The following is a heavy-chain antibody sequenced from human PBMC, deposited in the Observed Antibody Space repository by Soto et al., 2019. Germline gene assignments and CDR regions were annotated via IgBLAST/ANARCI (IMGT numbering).Heavy chain of an antibody. CDR3: ARDLGYCSSTSCPKAGPEYYFDY. J-gene: IGHJ4*02. D-gene: IGHD2-2*01. V-gene: IGHV1-46*01. CDR2: INPSGGST. Sequence: QVQLVQSGAEVKKPGASVKVSCKASGYTFTSYYMHWVRQAPGQGLEWMGIINPSGGSTSHAQKFQGRVTMTRDTSTSTVDMELSSLRSEDTAVYYCARDLGYCSSTSCPKAGPEYYFDYWGQGTLVTVSS. CDR1: GYTFTSYY.